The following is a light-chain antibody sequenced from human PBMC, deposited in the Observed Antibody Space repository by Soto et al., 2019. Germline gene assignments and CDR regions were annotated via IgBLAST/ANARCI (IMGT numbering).Light chain of an antibody. CDR1: QSISSW. CDR2: DAS. J-gene: IGKJ2*01. V-gene: IGKV1-5*01. Sequence: DIQMTQSPSTLSASVGDRVTITCRASQSISSWLAWYQQKPGKAPKLLIYDASSLESGVPSRFXGSGXGTXXXXXXXXXXPDDFATYYCQQYNSYSPRTFGQGTKLEXX. CDR3: QQYNSYSPRT.